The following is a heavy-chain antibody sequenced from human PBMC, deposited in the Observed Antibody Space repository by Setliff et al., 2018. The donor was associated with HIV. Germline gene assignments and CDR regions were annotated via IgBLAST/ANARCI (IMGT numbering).Heavy chain of an antibody. CDR1: GGSFSNYF. D-gene: IGHD3-22*01. J-gene: IGHJ4*02. CDR3: ARGLSFYDPGGFDY. Sequence: PSETLSLTCTVSGGSFSNYFWSWIRQPAGKGLEWIGRISVSGSTNFNPSLKSRVTMSVDTSENQFSLYVASVSAADTAIYYCARGLSFYDPGGFDYWGQGTLVTVSS. V-gene: IGHV4-4*07. CDR2: ISVSGST.